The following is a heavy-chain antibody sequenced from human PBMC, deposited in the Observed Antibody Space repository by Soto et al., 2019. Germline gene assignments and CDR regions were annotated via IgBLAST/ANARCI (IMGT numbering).Heavy chain of an antibody. Sequence: PGGSLRLSCAASGFTFSSYAMHWVRQAPGKGLEWVAVISYDGSNKYYADSVKGRFTISRDNSKNTLYLQMNSLRAEDTAVYYCARERVWPAYRCGGDCYTRQPPPPFHYPDFDYWGQGTLVTVSS. V-gene: IGHV3-30-3*01. CDR3: ARERVWPAYRCGGDCYTRQPPPPFHYPDFDY. CDR1: GFTFSSYA. CDR2: ISYDGSNK. J-gene: IGHJ4*02. D-gene: IGHD2-21*02.